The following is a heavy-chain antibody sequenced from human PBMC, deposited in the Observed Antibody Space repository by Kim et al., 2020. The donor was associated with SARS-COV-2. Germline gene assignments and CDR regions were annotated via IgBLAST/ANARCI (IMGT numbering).Heavy chain of an antibody. CDR1: GFNFLNYG. J-gene: IGHJ4*02. V-gene: IGHV3-30*18. CDR2: VSDEGKYN. CDR3: AKQSALVVAATVDS. Sequence: GGSLRLSCAASGFNFLNYGMHWVRQAPGKGREWGAVVSDEGKYNFNAESVKGRFTVSRDNSKNTLYLQMSSLRPDDTAVYYCAKQSALVVAATVDSWGQGTLVIVSS. D-gene: IGHD6-19*01.